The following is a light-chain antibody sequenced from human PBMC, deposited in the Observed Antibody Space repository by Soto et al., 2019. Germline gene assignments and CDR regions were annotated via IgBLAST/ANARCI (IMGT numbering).Light chain of an antibody. J-gene: IGLJ3*02. CDR3: QTWGTGIPWV. CDR1: SGHSSYA. V-gene: IGLV4-69*01. CDR2: LNSDGSH. Sequence: QLVLTQSPSASASLGASVKLTCTLSSGHSSYAIAWHQQQPEKGPRYLMKLNSDGSHSKGDGIPDRLSGSSSGAERYLTYSSLQSEDEADYYCQTWGTGIPWVFGGGTKLTAL.